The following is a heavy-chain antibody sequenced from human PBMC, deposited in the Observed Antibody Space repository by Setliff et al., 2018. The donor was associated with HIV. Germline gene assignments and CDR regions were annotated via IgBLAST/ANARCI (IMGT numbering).Heavy chain of an antibody. Sequence: GGSLRLSCEASGFTFSSYSINWVRQAPGKGLEWVSSIISSSTNIYYADSVKGRFTISRDTAKDSLYLQMNSLRAEDTAVYYCARVRDYYDSGAQAFDIWGQGTMVTVSS. J-gene: IGHJ3*02. CDR3: ARVRDYYDSGAQAFDI. D-gene: IGHD3-22*01. V-gene: IGHV3-21*01. CDR2: IISSSTNI. CDR1: GFTFSSYS.